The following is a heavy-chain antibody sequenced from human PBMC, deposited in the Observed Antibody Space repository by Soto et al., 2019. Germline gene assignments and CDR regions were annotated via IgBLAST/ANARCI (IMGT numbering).Heavy chain of an antibody. J-gene: IGHJ4*02. CDR2: ISSSGSTI. Sequence: QRGGSLRLSCAASGFSFSNYAMNWVRQAPGKGLEWLSYISSSGSTIYYADSVKGRFTTSRDNAKNSLYLQVNSLRDEDTAMYYCARDKLSGYDLTRFDYWGRGTLVPIPS. D-gene: IGHD5-12*01. CDR3: ARDKLSGYDLTRFDY. CDR1: GFSFSNYA. V-gene: IGHV3-48*02.